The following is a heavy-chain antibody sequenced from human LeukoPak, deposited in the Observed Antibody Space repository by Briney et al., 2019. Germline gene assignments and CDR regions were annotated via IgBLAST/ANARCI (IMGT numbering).Heavy chain of an antibody. V-gene: IGHV3-23*01. CDR1: GFTFSSYW. D-gene: IGHD4-17*01. J-gene: IGHJ4*02. Sequence: PGGSLRLSCAASGFTFSSYWMSWVRQAPGKGLEWVSAISGSGGSTYYADPVKGRFTISRDNSKNTLYLQMNSLRAEDTAVYYCAKGLGDYGHGDYWSCLVSWGQGTLVTVSS. CDR3: AKGLGDYGHGDYWSCLVS. CDR2: ISGSGGST.